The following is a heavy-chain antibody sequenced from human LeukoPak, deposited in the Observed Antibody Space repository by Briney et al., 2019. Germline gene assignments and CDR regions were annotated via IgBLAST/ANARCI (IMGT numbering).Heavy chain of an antibody. CDR2: ISYDGSNK. J-gene: IGHJ4*02. CDR1: GFTFSSYA. CDR3: ARDQLKEAVAGLFDY. D-gene: IGHD6-19*01. V-gene: IGHV3-30-3*01. Sequence: GGSLRLSCAASGFTFSSYAMHWVRQAPGKGLEWVAVISYDGSNKYYADSVKGRFTISRDNSKNTLYLQMNSLRAEDTAVYYCARDQLKEAVAGLFDYWGQGTLVTVSS.